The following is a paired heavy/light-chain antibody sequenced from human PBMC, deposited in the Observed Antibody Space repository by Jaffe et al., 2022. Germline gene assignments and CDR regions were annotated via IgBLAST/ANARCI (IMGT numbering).Light chain of an antibody. CDR2: DAS. J-gene: IGKJ5*01. CDR1: QGISSA. CDR3: QQFNSYPRIT. Sequence: AIQLTQSPSSLSASVGDRVTITCRASQGISSALAWYQQKPGKAPKLLIYDASSLESGVPSRFSGSGSGTDFTLTISSLQPEDFATYYCQQFNSYPRITFGQGTRLEIK. V-gene: IGKV1-13*02.
Heavy chain of an antibody. V-gene: IGHV3-30*02. Sequence: QVQLVESGGGVVQPGGSLRLSCAASGFTFSSYGMHWVRQAPGKGLEWVAFIRYDGSNKYYADSVKGRFTISRDNSKNTLYLQMNSLRAEDTAVYYCAKENGIALRIDYWGQGTLVTVSS. CDR1: GFTFSSYG. D-gene: IGHD6-13*01. CDR3: AKENGIALRIDY. CDR2: IRYDGSNK. J-gene: IGHJ4*02.